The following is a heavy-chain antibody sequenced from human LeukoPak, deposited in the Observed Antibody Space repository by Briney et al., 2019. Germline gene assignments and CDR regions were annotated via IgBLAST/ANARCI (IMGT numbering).Heavy chain of an antibody. J-gene: IGHJ4*02. CDR1: GFTFSSYG. CDR2: ISYVGSNK. CDR3: AKDLEWGLLRTHYYFDY. D-gene: IGHD1-26*01. Sequence: GGSLRLSCAASGFTFSSYGMHWVRQAPGKGLEWVAVISYVGSNKYYADSVKGRFTISRDNSKKTLYLQMNSLRAEDTAVYYCAKDLEWGLLRTHYYFDYWGQGTLVTVSS. V-gene: IGHV3-30*18.